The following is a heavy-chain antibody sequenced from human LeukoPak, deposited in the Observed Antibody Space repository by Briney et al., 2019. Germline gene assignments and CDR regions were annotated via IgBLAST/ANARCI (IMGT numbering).Heavy chain of an antibody. CDR1: GGSISNYY. V-gene: IGHV4-4*09. Sequence: TSETLSLTCTVSGGSISNYYWSWIRQPPGKGLQWIGGIYPSGGTNYNPSLQSRLTISLDTSKNQLSLNLSSVTAADTAVYYCARDSGLVTGFGYWGQGTLITVSS. D-gene: IGHD2-21*02. CDR3: ARDSGLVTGFGY. CDR2: IYPSGGT. J-gene: IGHJ4*02.